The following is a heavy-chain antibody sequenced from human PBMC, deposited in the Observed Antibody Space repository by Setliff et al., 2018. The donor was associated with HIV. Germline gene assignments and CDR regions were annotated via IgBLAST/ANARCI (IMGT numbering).Heavy chain of an antibody. V-gene: IGHV1-18*01. CDR2: VSAYNGNT. CDR3: ARRPRHYYASGSVWFDP. J-gene: IGHJ5*02. Sequence: GESLKISCKASGFSFTKYGFSWVRQAPGQGLEWMGWVSAYNGNTNYGQKLQGRLTMTTDTSTSTAYMELRSLRSDDTAVYYCARRPRHYYASGSVWFDPWGQGTLVTVSS. D-gene: IGHD3-10*01. CDR1: GFSFTKYG.